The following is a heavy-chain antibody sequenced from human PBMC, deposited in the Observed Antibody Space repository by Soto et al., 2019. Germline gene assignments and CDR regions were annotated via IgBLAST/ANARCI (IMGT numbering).Heavy chain of an antibody. CDR1: GYTLTELS. Sequence: ASVKVSCKVSGYTLTELSMHWVRQAPGKGLEWMGGFDPEDGETIYAQKFQGRVTMTEDTSTDTAYMELSSLRSEDTAVYYCAPRPRESKSNYVYFDYWGQGTLVTVSS. CDR2: FDPEDGET. CDR3: APRPRESKSNYVYFDY. J-gene: IGHJ4*02. D-gene: IGHD1-7*01. V-gene: IGHV1-24*01.